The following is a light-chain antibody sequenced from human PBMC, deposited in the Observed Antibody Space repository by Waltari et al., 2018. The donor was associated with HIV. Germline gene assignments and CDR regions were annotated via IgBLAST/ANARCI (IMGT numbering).Light chain of an antibody. CDR1: QSVLYRSNNRNY. J-gene: IGKJ1*01. Sequence: DIVMTQSPDSLVLSLGERATINCKSSQSVLYRSNNRNYLAWYQQKPGQPPKLLIYWASTRESGVPDRFSGRGSGTDFTLTISSLQAEDVAVYYCQQYYSTPWTFGQGTKVEIK. CDR3: QQYYSTPWT. CDR2: WAS. V-gene: IGKV4-1*01.